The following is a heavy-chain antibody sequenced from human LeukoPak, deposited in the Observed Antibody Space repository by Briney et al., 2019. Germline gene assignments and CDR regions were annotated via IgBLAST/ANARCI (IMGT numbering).Heavy chain of an antibody. CDR3: AKDIAHYCSGGSCYHD. D-gene: IGHD2-15*01. Sequence: PGVSLRLSCAASGFTFDDYAMHWVRQAPGKGLEWVSGISWNSGSIGYADSVKGRFTISRDNAKNSLYPQMNSLRAEDTALYYCAKDIAHYCSGGSCYHDWGQGTLVTVSS. CDR2: ISWNSGSI. J-gene: IGHJ4*02. CDR1: GFTFDDYA. V-gene: IGHV3-9*01.